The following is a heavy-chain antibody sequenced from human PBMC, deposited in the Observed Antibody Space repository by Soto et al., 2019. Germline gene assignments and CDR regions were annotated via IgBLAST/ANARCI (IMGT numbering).Heavy chain of an antibody. Sequence: GGSLRLSCAASGFTFSSYSMNWVRQAPGKGLEWVSYISSSSSTIYYADSVKGRFTISRDNAKNSLYLQMNSLRAEDTAVYYCARTNDYGDYYLAISFDYWGQGTLVTVSS. CDR1: GFTFSSYS. J-gene: IGHJ4*02. CDR2: ISSSSSTI. V-gene: IGHV3-48*01. CDR3: ARTNDYGDYYLAISFDY. D-gene: IGHD4-17*01.